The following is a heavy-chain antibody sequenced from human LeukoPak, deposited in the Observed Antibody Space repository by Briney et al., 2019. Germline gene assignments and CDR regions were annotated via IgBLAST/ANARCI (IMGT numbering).Heavy chain of an antibody. CDR1: GYTFTYYA. D-gene: IGHD6-19*01. V-gene: IGHV1-3*03. J-gene: IGHJ4*02. CDR3: ARGGKQWRGGNYFDS. Sequence: ASVKVSCKASGYTFTYYALHWVRQAPGQSLEWMGWITTGRGETRYSQEFQRRITFTRDTSASTVYMDLSDLRSEDTAVYHCARGGKQWRGGNYFDSWGQGTLVAVSS. CDR2: ITTGRGET.